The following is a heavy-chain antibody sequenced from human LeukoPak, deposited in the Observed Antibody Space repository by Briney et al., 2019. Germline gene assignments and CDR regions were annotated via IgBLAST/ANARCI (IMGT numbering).Heavy chain of an antibody. CDR2: ISSSGNT. CDR1: GGSTSGGNYY. J-gene: IGHJ4*02. D-gene: IGHD3-3*01. CDR3: ARLGAGPTYYDFWSGYSSFYFDY. V-gene: IGHV4-39*02. Sequence: SETLSLTCIVSGGSTSGGNYYWGWIRRPPGKGLEWIGGISSSGNTYYNPSLKSRITISVDTSKNHFSLKLSSVTAADTAVYYCARLGAGPTYYDFWSGYSSFYFDYWGQGTLVTVSS.